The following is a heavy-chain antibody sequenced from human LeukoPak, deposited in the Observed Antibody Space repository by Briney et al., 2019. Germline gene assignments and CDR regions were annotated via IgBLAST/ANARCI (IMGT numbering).Heavy chain of an antibody. J-gene: IGHJ4*02. Sequence: PGGSLRLSCAASGFTFSSYGMHWVRRAPGKGLEWGAVIWYDGSNKYYADSVKGRFTISRDNSKNTLYLQMNSLRAEDTAVYYCAREHSYGYVYDYWGEGTLVTVSS. CDR2: IWYDGSNK. CDR3: AREHSYGYVYDY. CDR1: GFTFSSYG. D-gene: IGHD5-18*01. V-gene: IGHV3-33*01.